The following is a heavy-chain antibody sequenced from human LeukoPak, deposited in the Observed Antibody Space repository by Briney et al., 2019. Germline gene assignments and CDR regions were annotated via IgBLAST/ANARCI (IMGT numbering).Heavy chain of an antibody. CDR2: ITRSSAYI. Sequence: GGSLRLSCAASGFTLNTCSMNWVSQAPGKGLEWVSSITRSSAYIYYADSVRGQFTISRDNARNSLYLQMNSLGADDTAVYYCARDDVAPTRRGMDVWGEATMVTVSS. J-gene: IGHJ6*04. CDR1: GFTLNTCS. CDR3: ARDDVAPTRRGMDV. D-gene: IGHD1-1*01. V-gene: IGHV3-21*01.